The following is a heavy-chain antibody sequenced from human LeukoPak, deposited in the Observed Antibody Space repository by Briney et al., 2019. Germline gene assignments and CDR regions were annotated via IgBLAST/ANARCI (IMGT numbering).Heavy chain of an antibody. D-gene: IGHD6-19*01. V-gene: IGHV3-74*01. Sequence: GGSLRLSCAASGFTFSTYWMHWVRQAPGKSLMWVSCINYDGSSPSYADSVKGRFTMSSDNAKNTAYLQLSSLRAEDPAVYYCARWGSSGWYPMDVWGQGTTVTVSS. CDR3: ARWGSSGWYPMDV. CDR1: GFTFSTYW. J-gene: IGHJ6*02. CDR2: INYDGSSP.